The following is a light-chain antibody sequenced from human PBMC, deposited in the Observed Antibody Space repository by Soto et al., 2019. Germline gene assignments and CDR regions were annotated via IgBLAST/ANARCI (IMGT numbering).Light chain of an antibody. V-gene: IGLV7-46*01. CDR1: TGAVTSGHY. CDR2: DTN. J-gene: IGLJ2*01. Sequence: QAVVTQEPSLTVSPGGTVTLTCGSSTGAVTSGHYPYWFQQKPGQAPRTLIYDTNNKHSWTPARFSGSLLGGKAALTLSGAQPEDEADYYCLLSYTDARIFGGGTKVTVL. CDR3: LLSYTDARI.